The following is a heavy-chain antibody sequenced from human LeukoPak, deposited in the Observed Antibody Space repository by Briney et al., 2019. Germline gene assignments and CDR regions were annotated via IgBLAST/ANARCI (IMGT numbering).Heavy chain of an antibody. Sequence: GGSLRLSCATSGFTFSRYNMNWVRQAPGKGLEWVSSITSSSIYKYYADSMKGRFTISRDNAKNSLYLQMDSLRAEDTAVYYCARDGYNSHFDYWGQGTLVTVSS. CDR3: ARDGYNSHFDY. CDR1: GFTFSRYN. CDR2: ITSSSIYK. D-gene: IGHD5-24*01. V-gene: IGHV3-21*01. J-gene: IGHJ4*02.